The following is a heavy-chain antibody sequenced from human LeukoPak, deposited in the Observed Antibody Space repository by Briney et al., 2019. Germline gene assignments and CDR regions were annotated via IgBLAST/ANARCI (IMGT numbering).Heavy chain of an antibody. J-gene: IGHJ4*02. Sequence: ASVKVSCKVSGYTLTELSMHWVRQAPGKGLEWMGGFDPEDGEAIYAQKFQGRVTMTEDTSTDTAYMELSSLRSEDTAVHYCATGLRYFDWLPYDYWGQGTLVTVSS. D-gene: IGHD3-9*01. V-gene: IGHV1-24*01. CDR1: GYTLTELS. CDR2: FDPEDGEA. CDR3: ATGLRYFDWLPYDY.